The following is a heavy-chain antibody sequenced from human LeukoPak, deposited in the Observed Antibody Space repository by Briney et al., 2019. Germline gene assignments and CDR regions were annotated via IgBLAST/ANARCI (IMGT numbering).Heavy chain of an antibody. D-gene: IGHD4-11*01. CDR2: EYYGGNT. CDR3: VRHAEGPERDYNKYRSARPYYFDY. J-gene: IGHJ4*02. CDR1: GDSISGGISY. V-gene: IGHV4-39*01. Sequence: LETLSLTCTVSGDSISGGISYWAWIRQPPGKGLDWIGSEYYGGNTYYNPSLKSRVTIFVATSNNEVSLRLRSVTAADTAVYYCVRHAEGPERDYNKYRSARPYYFDYWGQGALVTGSS.